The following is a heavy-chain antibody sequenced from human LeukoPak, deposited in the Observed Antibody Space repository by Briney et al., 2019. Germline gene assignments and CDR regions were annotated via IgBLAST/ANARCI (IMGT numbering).Heavy chain of an antibody. CDR1: GGSFSGYY. V-gene: IGHV4-34*01. CDR2: INHSGST. Sequence: SETPSLTCAVYGGSFSGYYWSWIRQPPGKGLEWIGEINHSGSTNYNPSLKSRVTISVDTSKNQFSLKLSSVTAADTAVYYCARASAENYIYYYMDVWGKGTTVTVS. CDR3: ARASAENYIYYYMDV. J-gene: IGHJ6*03. D-gene: IGHD1-14*01.